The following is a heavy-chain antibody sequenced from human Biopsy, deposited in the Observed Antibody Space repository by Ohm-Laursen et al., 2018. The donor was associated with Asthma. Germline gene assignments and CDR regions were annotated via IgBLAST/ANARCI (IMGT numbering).Heavy chain of an antibody. J-gene: IGHJ2*01. CDR1: GDAMSTSGSY. V-gene: IGHV4-39*02. CDR3: ARAVSSSSYWYFDL. Sequence: GTLSLTCLVSGDAMSTSGSYWGWIRQSPGKGPEWIGSIYYSGRTYYNPSLESRVTISADTSKNHFSLKVTSVTAADTAVYYCARAVSSSSYWYFDLWGRGDLVTVSS. CDR2: IYYSGRT. D-gene: IGHD6-6*01.